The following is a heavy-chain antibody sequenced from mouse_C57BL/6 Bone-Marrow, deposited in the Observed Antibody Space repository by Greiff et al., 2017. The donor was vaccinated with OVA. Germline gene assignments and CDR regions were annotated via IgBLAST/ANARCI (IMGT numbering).Heavy chain of an antibody. D-gene: IGHD1-1*01. CDR1: GYTFTSYW. V-gene: IGHV1-52*01. CDR3: ARFDYGAMDY. J-gene: IGHJ4*01. CDR2: IDPSDSET. Sequence: QVQLQQPGAELVRPGSSVKLSCKASGYTFTSYWMHWVKQRPIQSLEWIGNIDPSDSETHYNQKFKDKATLTVDKSSSTAYMQLSSLTSDDSAVYYCARFDYGAMDYWGQGTSVTVSS.